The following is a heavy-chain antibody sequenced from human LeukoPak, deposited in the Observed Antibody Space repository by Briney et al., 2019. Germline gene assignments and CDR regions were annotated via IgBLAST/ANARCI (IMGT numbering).Heavy chain of an antibody. V-gene: IGHV4-39*01. CDR1: GGSISSSGYY. J-gene: IGHJ4*02. CDR2: INYSGST. CDR3: ARRAATAARYFDY. Sequence: SETLSLTCTVSGGSISSSGYYWGWIRQPPGKGLEWIGIINYSGSTYYNPSLKSRVTISVATSKNQFSLKLSSVTAADTAVYYCARRAATAARYFDYWGQGTLVTVSS. D-gene: IGHD2-15*01.